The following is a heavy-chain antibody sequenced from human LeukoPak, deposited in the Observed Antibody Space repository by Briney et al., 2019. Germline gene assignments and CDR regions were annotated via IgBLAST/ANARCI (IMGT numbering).Heavy chain of an antibody. V-gene: IGHV4-39*07. CDR2: IYYSGST. J-gene: IGHJ3*02. Sequence: SETLSLTCTVSGGSINSGSYYWGWIRQPPGKGLEWIGSIYYSGSTYYNPSLKSRVTISVDTSKNQFSLKLRSVTAADTAVYYCARVGGITMIVVLITDAFDIWGQGTMVTVSS. D-gene: IGHD3-22*01. CDR3: ARVGGITMIVVLITDAFDI. CDR1: GGSINSGSYY.